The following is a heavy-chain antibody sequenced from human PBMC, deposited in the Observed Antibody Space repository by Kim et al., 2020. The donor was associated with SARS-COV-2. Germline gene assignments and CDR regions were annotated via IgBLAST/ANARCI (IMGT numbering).Heavy chain of an antibody. J-gene: IGHJ5*02. CDR2: IYYSGST. V-gene: IGHV4-39*01. D-gene: IGHD6-13*01. CDR3: ARPILPIAGGVDP. CDR1: GGSISSSSYY. Sequence: SETLSLTCTVSGGSISSSSYYWGWIRQPPGKGLEWIGSIYYSGSTYYNPSLKSRVTISVDTSKNQFSLKLSSVTAADTAVYYCARPILPIAGGVDPWGQGTLVTVSS.